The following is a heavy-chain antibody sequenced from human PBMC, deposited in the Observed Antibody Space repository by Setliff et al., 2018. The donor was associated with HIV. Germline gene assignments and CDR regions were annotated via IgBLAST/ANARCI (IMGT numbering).Heavy chain of an antibody. D-gene: IGHD6-13*01. CDR1: GFIFSSYG. CDR3: AAQDMAAAVDY. CDR2: IWYDGSNK. Sequence: GGSLRLSCAASGFIFSSYGMHWVRQAPGKGLEWVAVIWYDGSNKYYADSVKGRFTISRDNSKNTLYLQMNSLRVEDTAVYYCAAQDMAAAVDYWGQGTLVTVSS. J-gene: IGHJ4*02. V-gene: IGHV3-33*01.